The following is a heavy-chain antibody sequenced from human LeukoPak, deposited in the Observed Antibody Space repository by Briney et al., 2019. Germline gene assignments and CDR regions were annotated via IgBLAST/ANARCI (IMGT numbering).Heavy chain of an antibody. CDR1: GFTFSGYG. D-gene: IGHD3-10*01. J-gene: IGHJ5*02. CDR3: AKETYGSGSYPWFDP. Sequence: PGGSLRLSCAASGFTFSGYGMHWVGQAPGKGLEWVAFIRYDGSNKYYADSVKGRFTISRDNSKNTLYLQMNSLRAEDTAVYYCAKETYGSGSYPWFDPWGQGTLVTVSS. CDR2: IRYDGSNK. V-gene: IGHV3-30*02.